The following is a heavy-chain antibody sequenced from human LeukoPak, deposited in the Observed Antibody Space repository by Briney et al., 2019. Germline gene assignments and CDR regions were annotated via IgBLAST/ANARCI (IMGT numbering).Heavy chain of an antibody. D-gene: IGHD4-17*01. CDR2: IYYSGST. Sequence: SETLSLTCTVSGGSISSSSYYWGWIRQPPGKGLEWIGSIYYSGSTYYNPSLKSRVTISVDTSKNQFSLKLSSVTAADTAVYYCASLPATVTTETSDYWGQGTLVTVSS. CDR1: GGSISSSSYY. V-gene: IGHV4-39*01. CDR3: ASLPATVTTETSDY. J-gene: IGHJ4*02.